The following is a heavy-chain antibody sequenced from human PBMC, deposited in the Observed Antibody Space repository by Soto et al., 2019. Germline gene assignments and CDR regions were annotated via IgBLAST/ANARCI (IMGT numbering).Heavy chain of an antibody. D-gene: IGHD3-10*01. V-gene: IGHV4-38-2*02. CDR1: GYSISSGYY. CDR3: ARDPVWFGELFGWFDP. J-gene: IGHJ5*02. Sequence: SETLSLTCAVSGYSISSGYYWGWIQQPPGKGLEWIGSIYHSGSTYYNPSLKSRVTISVDTSKNQFSLKLSSVTAADTAVYYCARDPVWFGELFGWFDPWGQGTLVTVSS. CDR2: IYHSGST.